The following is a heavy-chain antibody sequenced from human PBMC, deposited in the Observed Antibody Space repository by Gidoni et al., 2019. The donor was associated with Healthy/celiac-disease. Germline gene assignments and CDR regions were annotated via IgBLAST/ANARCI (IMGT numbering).Heavy chain of an antibody. CDR1: GCSISSYY. V-gene: IGHV4-59*01. Sequence: QVQLQESGPGLVKPSETLSLTCTVSGCSISSYYWSWIRQPPGKGLEWIGYIYYSGSTNYNPSRKSRVTISVDTSKNQFSLKLSSVTAADTAGYYCARGIRRGGYYFDYWGQGTLVTVSS. CDR3: ARGIRRGGYYFDY. D-gene: IGHD3-3*02. CDR2: IYYSGST. J-gene: IGHJ4*02.